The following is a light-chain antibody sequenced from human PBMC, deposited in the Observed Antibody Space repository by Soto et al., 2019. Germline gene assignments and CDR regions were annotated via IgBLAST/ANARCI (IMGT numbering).Light chain of an antibody. V-gene: IGKV1-9*01. CDR2: AAS. CDR3: QQLNSYPLI. Sequence: DIQLTQSPSFLSASVGDRVTITCRASQGISSYLAWYQQKPGKAPDLLIYAASTLQSGVPSRFSGSGSGTEFTLTISSLQPEDFATYYCQQLNSYPLIFGGGTKVEIK. J-gene: IGKJ4*01. CDR1: QGISSY.